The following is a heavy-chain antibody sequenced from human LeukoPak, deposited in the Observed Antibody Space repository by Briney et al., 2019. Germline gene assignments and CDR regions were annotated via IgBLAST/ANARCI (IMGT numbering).Heavy chain of an antibody. CDR2: IYYSGNT. CDR1: GGSISSYY. D-gene: IGHD6-19*01. CDR3: ARGRIAVAGAYGY. Sequence: SETLSLTCTVSGGSISSYYWSWIRQPPGKGLEWIGYIYYSGNTDSNPSLKSRVTISVDTSKNQFSLKLSSVTAADTAVYYCARGRIAVAGAYGYWGQGTLVTVSS. J-gene: IGHJ4*02. V-gene: IGHV4-59*08.